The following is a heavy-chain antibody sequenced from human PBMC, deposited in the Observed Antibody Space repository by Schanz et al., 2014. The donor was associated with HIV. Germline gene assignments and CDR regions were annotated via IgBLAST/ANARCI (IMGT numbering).Heavy chain of an antibody. CDR1: GFTFSSYW. CDR2: ISGSGSST. CDR3: AKDSGDSGGYYTYYFDY. Sequence: VQLVESGGGLVKPGGSLRLSCAGSGFTFSSYWMHWVRQAPGKGLEWVSAISGSGSSTYYADSVKGRFTISRDISKNTLYLHVNSLRAEDTAVYYCAKDSGDSGGYYTYYFDYWGQGTLVTVSS. V-gene: IGHV3-23*04. D-gene: IGHD3-22*01. J-gene: IGHJ4*02.